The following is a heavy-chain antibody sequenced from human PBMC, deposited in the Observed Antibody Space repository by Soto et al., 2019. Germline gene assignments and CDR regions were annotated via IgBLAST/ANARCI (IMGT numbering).Heavy chain of an antibody. CDR3: AKLPSLTDAYYYSYGMDV. J-gene: IGHJ6*02. V-gene: IGHV3-23*01. CDR2: ISGSGGST. Sequence: PGGSLRLSCAASGFTFSSYAMSWVRQAPGKGLEWVSAISGSGGSTYYADSVKGRFTISRDNSKNTLYLQMNSLRAEDTAVYYCAKLPSLTDAYYYSYGMDVWGQGTTVTVSS. CDR1: GFTFSSYA.